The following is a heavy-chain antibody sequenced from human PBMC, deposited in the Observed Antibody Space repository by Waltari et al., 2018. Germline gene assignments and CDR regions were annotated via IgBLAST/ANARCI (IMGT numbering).Heavy chain of an antibody. V-gene: IGHV1-69*01. D-gene: IGHD7-27*01. Sequence: QVQLVQSGAEVKKPGSSVKVSCKASGGTFSSYAISWVRQAPGQGLEWMGGIIPIFGTANYAQKFQGRVTITADESTSTAYMELSSLRSEDTAVYYCARNSIPQRNWGSRYYFDYWGQGTLVTVSS. CDR3: ARNSIPQRNWGSRYYFDY. J-gene: IGHJ4*02. CDR1: GGTFSSYA. CDR2: IIPIFGTA.